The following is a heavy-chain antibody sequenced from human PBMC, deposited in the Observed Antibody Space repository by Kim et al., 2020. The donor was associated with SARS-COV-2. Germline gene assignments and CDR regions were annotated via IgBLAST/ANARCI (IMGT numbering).Heavy chain of an antibody. J-gene: IGHJ4*02. V-gene: IGHV3-53*01. CDR1: GFIVSSNY. CDR2: IYSGGST. CDR3: LEAYYYDSSGYHDY. D-gene: IGHD3-22*01. Sequence: GGSLRLSCAASGFIVSSNYMSWVRQAPGKGLEWVSVIYSGGSTYYADSVKGRFTISRDNSNNTLYLQMNSLRAEDTAVYYCLEAYYYDSSGYHDYWGQGT.